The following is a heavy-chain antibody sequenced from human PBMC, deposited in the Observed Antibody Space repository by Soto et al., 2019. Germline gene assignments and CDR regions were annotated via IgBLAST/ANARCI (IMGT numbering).Heavy chain of an antibody. CDR2: FDPEDGET. CDR1: GYTLSELS. J-gene: IGHJ4*02. D-gene: IGHD3-22*01. Sequence: ASVKVSCKVSGYTLSELSMHWVRQAPGKGLEWMGGFDPEDGETIYAQKFQGRVTMTEDTSTDTAYMELSSLRSEDTAVYYCATGIFGLLLPDGDYWGQGTLVTVSS. CDR3: ATGIFGLLLPDGDY. V-gene: IGHV1-24*01.